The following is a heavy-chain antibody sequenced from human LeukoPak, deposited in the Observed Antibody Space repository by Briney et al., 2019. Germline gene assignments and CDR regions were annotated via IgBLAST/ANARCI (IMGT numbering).Heavy chain of an antibody. Sequence: GGSLRLSCAASGFTFSSYSMNWVRQAPGKGLEWVSYISSSSSTIYYADSVKGRFTISRDNSKNTLYLQMNSLRAEDTAVYYCARDHFVVVPVATGLFDYWGQGTLVTVSS. CDR2: ISSSSSTI. V-gene: IGHV3-48*01. CDR1: GFTFSSYS. D-gene: IGHD2-2*01. CDR3: ARDHFVVVPVATGLFDY. J-gene: IGHJ4*02.